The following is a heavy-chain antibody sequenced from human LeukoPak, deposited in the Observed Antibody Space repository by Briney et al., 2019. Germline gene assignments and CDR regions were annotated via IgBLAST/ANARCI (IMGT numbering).Heavy chain of an antibody. CDR2: IWYYGSNK. D-gene: IGHD3-9*01. CDR3: ARVPVYDILTGPYFDY. J-gene: IGHJ4*02. Sequence: GSLRLSCAASGFTFRSYGMHWVRPAPSEGMEWVAVIWYYGSNKYYADSVKGRFTISRDNFKNTLYLQMNSLRAEDTAVYYCARVPVYDILTGPYFDYWGQGTLVTVSS. V-gene: IGHV3-33*01. CDR1: GFTFRSYG.